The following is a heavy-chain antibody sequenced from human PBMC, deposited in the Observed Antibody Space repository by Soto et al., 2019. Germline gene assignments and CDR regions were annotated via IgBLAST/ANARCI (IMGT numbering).Heavy chain of an antibody. D-gene: IGHD3-3*01. CDR3: ATTPLYDFWSGSRNFDY. Sequence: GGSLRLSCAASGFTFSSYAMSWVRQAPGKGLEWVSAISGSGGSTYYADSVKGRFTISRDNSKNTLYLQMNSLRAEDTAVYYCATTPLYDFWSGSRNFDYWGQGTLVTVSS. J-gene: IGHJ4*02. CDR1: GFTFSSYA. V-gene: IGHV3-23*01. CDR2: ISGSGGST.